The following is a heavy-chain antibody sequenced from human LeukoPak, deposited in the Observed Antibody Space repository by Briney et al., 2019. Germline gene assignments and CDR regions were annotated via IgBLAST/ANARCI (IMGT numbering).Heavy chain of an antibody. Sequence: GGSLRLSCTASGFSFSNHDMHWVRQAPGKGLEWVSGLGSVGDTYYPDSVKGRFTISKETAKNSLYLQMSSLRDGDTAVYYCVRGRRSYGFDHWGQGTLVTVSS. D-gene: IGHD3-16*01. CDR3: VRGRRSYGFDH. CDR2: LGSVGDT. J-gene: IGHJ4*02. CDR1: GFSFSNHD. V-gene: IGHV3-13*01.